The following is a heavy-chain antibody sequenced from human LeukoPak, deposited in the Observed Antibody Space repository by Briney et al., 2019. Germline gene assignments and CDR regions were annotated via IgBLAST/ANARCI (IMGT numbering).Heavy chain of an antibody. CDR2: IGSSSSTI. Sequence: GGSLRLSCAASGFTFSSYTMNWVRQAPGKGLEWVSYIGSSSSTIYYADSVRGRFTISRDNAKNPLYLQMNSLRAEDTAVYYCAKCSGGSLSGDFDYWGQGTLVTVSS. J-gene: IGHJ4*02. V-gene: IGHV3-48*01. CDR3: AKCSGGSLSGDFDY. CDR1: GFTFSSYT. D-gene: IGHD2-15*01.